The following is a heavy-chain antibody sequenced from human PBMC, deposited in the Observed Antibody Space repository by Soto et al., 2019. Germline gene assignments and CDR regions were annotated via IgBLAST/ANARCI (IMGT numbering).Heavy chain of an antibody. Sequence: GGSLRLSCAASGFTVSSNYMSWVRQAPGRGLEWVSVIYSGGSTYYADSVKGRFTISRDNSKNTLYLQMNSLRAEDTAVYYCARDSRYDILTGYFGMDVWGRVTTVTVSS. CDR2: IYSGGST. J-gene: IGHJ6*02. V-gene: IGHV3-53*01. CDR1: GFTVSSNY. D-gene: IGHD3-9*01. CDR3: ARDSRYDILTGYFGMDV.